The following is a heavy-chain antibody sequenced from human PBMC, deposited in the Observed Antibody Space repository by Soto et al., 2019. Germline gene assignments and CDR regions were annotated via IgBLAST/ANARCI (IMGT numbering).Heavy chain of an antibody. D-gene: IGHD1-26*01. Sequence: GASVKVSCKASGYTFTGYYMHWVRQAPGRGLEWMGWINPNSGGTNYAQKFQGRVTMTRDTSISTAYMELSRLRSDDTAVYYCAREEWELHYYYYGMDVWGQGTTVTVSS. CDR3: AREEWELHYYYYGMDV. CDR2: INPNSGGT. J-gene: IGHJ6*02. CDR1: GYTFTGYY. V-gene: IGHV1-2*02.